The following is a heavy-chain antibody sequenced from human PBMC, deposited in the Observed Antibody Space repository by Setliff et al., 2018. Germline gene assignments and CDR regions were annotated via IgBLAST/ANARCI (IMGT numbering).Heavy chain of an antibody. CDR2: IDTSSSYI. CDR3: ARTCSGSGCYAGLES. D-gene: IGHD2-15*01. V-gene: IGHV3-21*01. J-gene: IGHJ4*02. CDR1: GFTFSTYT. Sequence: GGSLRLSCAASGFTFSTYTMNWVRQAPGKGLEWVSSIDTSSSYIYYADSVKGRFTISRDNAKNSLYLQMNSLRPEDTAVYYCARTCSGSGCYAGLESWGQGTPVTVSS.